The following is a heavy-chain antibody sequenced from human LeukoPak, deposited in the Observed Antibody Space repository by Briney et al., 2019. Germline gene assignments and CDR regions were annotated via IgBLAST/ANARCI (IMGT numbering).Heavy chain of an antibody. J-gene: IGHJ4*02. CDR2: ISGSGGST. Sequence: PGGSLRLSCAASGFTFSSYAMSWVRQAPGKGLEWVSAISGSGGSTYYADSVKGRFTISRDNSKNTLYLQMNSLRAEDTAVYYCAKYPWFGELSSAPDYWGQGTLSPSPQ. D-gene: IGHD3-10*01. CDR3: AKYPWFGELSSAPDY. CDR1: GFTFSSYA. V-gene: IGHV3-23*01.